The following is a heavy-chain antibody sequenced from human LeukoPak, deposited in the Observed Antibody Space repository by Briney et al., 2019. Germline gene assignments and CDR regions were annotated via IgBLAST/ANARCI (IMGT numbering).Heavy chain of an antibody. J-gene: IGHJ6*02. CDR2: INPNSGGT. Sequence: ASVKVSCRASGYTFTGYYIHWVRQAPGQGLEWMGWINPNSGGTNYAQKFQGRVTMTRDTSISTAYMELSRLRSDDTAVYYCASPFKASYYYYGMDVWGQGTTVTVSS. V-gene: IGHV1-2*02. CDR1: GYTFTGYY. CDR3: ASPFKASYYYYGMDV.